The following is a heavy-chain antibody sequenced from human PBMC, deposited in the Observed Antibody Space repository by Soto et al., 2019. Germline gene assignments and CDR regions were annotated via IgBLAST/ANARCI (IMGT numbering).Heavy chain of an antibody. CDR3: ARDALGLDV. Sequence: PVGSLRLSCVVSWFAVSATYMSWVRQAPGQGLEWVSVLTANGNTIYADAVKGRFTVSRDISKNTVYLQLNSVTVEDTGLYYCARDALGLDVWGQGTTVTVSS. J-gene: IGHJ6*02. CDR2: LTANGNT. CDR1: WFAVSATY. V-gene: IGHV3-53*01.